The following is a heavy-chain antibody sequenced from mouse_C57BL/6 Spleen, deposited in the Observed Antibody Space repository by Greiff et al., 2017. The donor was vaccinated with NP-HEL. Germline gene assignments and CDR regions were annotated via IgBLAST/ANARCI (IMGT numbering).Heavy chain of an antibody. D-gene: IGHD1-2*01. CDR3: ARKGITTAFDY. CDR2: INPYNGGT. CDR1: GYTFTDYY. J-gene: IGHJ2*01. Sequence: EVQLQQSGPVLVKPGASVKMSCKASGYTFTDYYMNWVKQSHGKSLEWIGVINPYNGGTSYNQKFKGKVTLTVDKSSSTAYMELNSLTSEDSAVYYCARKGITTAFDYWGQGTTLTVSS. V-gene: IGHV1-19*01.